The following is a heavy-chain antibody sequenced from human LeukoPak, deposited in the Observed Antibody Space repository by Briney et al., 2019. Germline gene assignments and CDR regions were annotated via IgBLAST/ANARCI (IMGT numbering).Heavy chain of an antibody. CDR3: ARGYCSGGSCYSYYYYNYMDV. V-gene: IGHV4-39*07. CDR2: THYSGST. CDR1: GGSISSSSYY. D-gene: IGHD2-15*01. Sequence: SETLSLTCTVSGGSISSSSYYWGWIRQPPGKGLEWIVSTHYSGSTNYNPSLKSRVTISVDTSKNQFSLKLSSVTAADTAVYYCARGYCSGGSCYSYYYYNYMDVWGKGTTVTVSS. J-gene: IGHJ6*03.